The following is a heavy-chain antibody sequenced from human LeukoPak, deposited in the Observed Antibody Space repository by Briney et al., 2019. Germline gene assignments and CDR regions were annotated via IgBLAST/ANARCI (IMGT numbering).Heavy chain of an antibody. V-gene: IGHV3-30*04. CDR3: ARYCGGDCLAFDI. CDR1: GFTFSSYE. CDR2: ISYDGSNK. J-gene: IGHJ3*02. D-gene: IGHD2-21*02. Sequence: GGSLRLSCAASGFTFSSYEMNWVRQAPGKGLEWVAVISYDGSNKYYADSVKGRFTISRDNSKNTLYLQMNSLRAEDTAVYYCARYCGGDCLAFDIWGQGTMVTVSS.